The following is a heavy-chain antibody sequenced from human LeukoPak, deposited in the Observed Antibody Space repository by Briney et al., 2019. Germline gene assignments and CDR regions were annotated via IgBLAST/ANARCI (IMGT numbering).Heavy chain of an antibody. D-gene: IGHD3-22*01. CDR3: ARGWGSGYYYGAFDI. CDR2: INPNSGGT. J-gene: IGHJ3*02. Sequence: GASVKVSCKASGYTFTGYYMHWVRQAPGQGLEWMGRINPNSGGTNYAQKFQGRVTMTRDTSISTAYMELSRLRSDDTAVYYCARGWGSGYYYGAFDIWGQGTMVTVSS. CDR1: GYTFTGYY. V-gene: IGHV1-2*06.